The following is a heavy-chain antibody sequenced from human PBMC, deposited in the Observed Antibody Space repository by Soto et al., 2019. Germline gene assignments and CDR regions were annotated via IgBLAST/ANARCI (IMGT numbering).Heavy chain of an antibody. CDR2: LSYEGSEE. D-gene: IGHD6-19*01. CDR3: ALTRRSSLLEVAGPGFEY. J-gene: IGHJ4*02. Sequence: GGSLRLSCVASGFNFGVFGMHWVRQAPGKGLEWLSVLSYEGSEEYYADSVRGRFTISRDNSKNTLFLQMDSLRVDDTGVYYCALTRRSSLLEVAGPGFEYWGQGTLVTVSS. V-gene: IGHV3-30*03. CDR1: GFNFGVFG.